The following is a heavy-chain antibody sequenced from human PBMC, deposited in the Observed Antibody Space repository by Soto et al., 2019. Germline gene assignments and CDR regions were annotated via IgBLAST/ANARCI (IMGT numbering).Heavy chain of an antibody. CDR1: GYTFTSYS. Sequence: ASVKVSCKASGYTFTSYSMHWVRQAPGQGLERMGIINPSSGRTSYAQNFQGRVTMTSDTSTSIVYMEMSSLKSEDTAVYYCARDHNFGFILYAMDVWGQGTTVTVSS. CDR2: INPSSGRT. CDR3: ARDHNFGFILYAMDV. J-gene: IGHJ6*02. V-gene: IGHV1-46*01. D-gene: IGHD2-15*01.